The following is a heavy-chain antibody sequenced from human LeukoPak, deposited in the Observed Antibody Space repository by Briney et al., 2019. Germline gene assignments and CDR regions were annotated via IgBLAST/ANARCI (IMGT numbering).Heavy chain of an antibody. CDR2: IYYSGST. CDR1: GGSISSYY. D-gene: IGHD6-13*01. V-gene: IGHV4-59*08. CDR3: ARATSSSWYLGYFDY. J-gene: IGHJ4*02. Sequence: PSETLSLTCTVSGGSISSYYWSWIRQPPGKGLEWIGYIYYSGSTNYNPSLKSRVTISVDTSKNQFSLKLSSVTAADTAVYYCARATSSSWYLGYFDYWGQGTLVTVSS.